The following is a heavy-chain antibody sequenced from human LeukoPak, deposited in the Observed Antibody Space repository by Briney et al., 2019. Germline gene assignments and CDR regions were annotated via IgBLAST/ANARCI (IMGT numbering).Heavy chain of an antibody. V-gene: IGHV4-59*01. J-gene: IGHJ4*02. CDR2: IYFSGGT. CDR3: ARLYGELGYFDS. Sequence: SETLSLTCTVSGGSITSYYWSWIRQPPGKGLEYIGYIYFSGGTNYTPSLKSRVAISVDTSKNQFSLKLSSVVAADTAVYYCARLYGELGYFDSWGQGTLVTVSS. D-gene: IGHD7-27*01. CDR1: GGSITSYY.